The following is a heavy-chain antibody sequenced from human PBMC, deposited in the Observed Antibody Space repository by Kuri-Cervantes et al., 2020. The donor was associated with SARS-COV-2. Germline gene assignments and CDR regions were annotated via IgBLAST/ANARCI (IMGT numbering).Heavy chain of an antibody. D-gene: IGHD3-22*01. CDR3: ARDRRSIYYDSSGYYIDYYYYGMDV. CDR1: GYTFTGYY. J-gene: IGHJ6*02. V-gene: IGHV1-2*02. Sequence: ASVKVSCKASGYTFTGYYMHWVRRAPGQGLEWMGWINPNSGGTNYAQKFQGRVTMTRDTSISTAYMELSRLRSDDTAVYYCARDRRSIYYDSSGYYIDYYYYGMDVWGQGTTVTVSS. CDR2: INPNSGGT.